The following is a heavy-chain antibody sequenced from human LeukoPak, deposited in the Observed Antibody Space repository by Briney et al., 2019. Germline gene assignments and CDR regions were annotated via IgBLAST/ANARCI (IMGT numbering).Heavy chain of an antibody. Sequence: GGSLRLSCAASGFTFSTYAMSWVRQAPGKELEWVAGITGNGGNRYYADAVKGRFTISRDNSRSTVYLQMNSLRAEDTALYYCAKDKSSSSSGWYLSDYWGQGTLVTVSS. V-gene: IGHV3-23*01. CDR1: GFTFSTYA. D-gene: IGHD6-19*01. CDR3: AKDKSSSSSGWYLSDY. J-gene: IGHJ4*02. CDR2: ITGNGGNR.